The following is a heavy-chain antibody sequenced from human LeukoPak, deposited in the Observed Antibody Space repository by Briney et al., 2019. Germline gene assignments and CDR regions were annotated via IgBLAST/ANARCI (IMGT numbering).Heavy chain of an antibody. CDR1: GLTFDDYA. CDR2: ITWNSGRI. J-gene: IGHJ3*02. V-gene: IGHV3-9*01. D-gene: IGHD1-26*01. Sequence: GGSLRLSCAASGLTFDDYAMHWVRQAPGKGLEWDPGITWNSGRIDYAASVKGRFTISRDNAKNTLYRQMNSLRAEHTALYYCAKDRSGSYYDAFNIWGQGTMVTVSS. CDR3: AKDRSGSYYDAFNI.